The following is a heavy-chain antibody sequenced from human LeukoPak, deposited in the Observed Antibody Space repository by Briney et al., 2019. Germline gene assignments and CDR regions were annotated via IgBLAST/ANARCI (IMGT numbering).Heavy chain of an antibody. Sequence: PSETLSLTCTVSGGSINNYYWSWIRQPAGKGLEWIGRIYTSGSTNYNPSLRSRVTMSVDTSENQFSLKMSSVTAADTAVYYCARTYSGSHDYWGQGTLVTVSS. J-gene: IGHJ4*02. CDR2: IYTSGST. CDR1: GGSINNYY. CDR3: ARTYSGSHDY. D-gene: IGHD1-26*01. V-gene: IGHV4-4*07.